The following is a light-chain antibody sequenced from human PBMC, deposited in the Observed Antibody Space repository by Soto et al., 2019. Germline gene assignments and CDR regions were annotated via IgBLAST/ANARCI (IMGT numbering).Light chain of an antibody. V-gene: IGKV3-11*01. CDR3: QQYNNWPLT. J-gene: IGKJ4*01. Sequence: EIVLTQSPATLSLSPGARATLSCRASQTIANSLAWYQHKPGQAPRLLIYDASNRATGIPARFSGSGSGSDFTLTISSLEPEDFAVYYRQQYNNWPLTFGGGTKVEIK. CDR1: QTIANS. CDR2: DAS.